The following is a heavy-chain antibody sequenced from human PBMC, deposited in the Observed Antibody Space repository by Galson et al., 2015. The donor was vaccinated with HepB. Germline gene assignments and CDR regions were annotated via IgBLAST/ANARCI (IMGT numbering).Heavy chain of an antibody. CDR2: ISGSGGST. V-gene: IGHV3-23*01. Sequence: SLRLSCAASGFTFSSYAMSWVRQAPGKGLEWVSAISGSGGSTYNADAVKGRFTISRDNSKNTLYLQMNSLRAEDTAVYYCAKDPKYYDSWSGYYTYYGMDVWGQGTTVTVSS. CDR3: AKDPKYYDSWSGYYTYYGMDV. J-gene: IGHJ6*02. D-gene: IGHD3-3*01. CDR1: GFTFSSYA.